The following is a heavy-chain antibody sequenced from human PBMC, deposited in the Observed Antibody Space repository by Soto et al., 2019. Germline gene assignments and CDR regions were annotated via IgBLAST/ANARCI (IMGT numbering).Heavy chain of an antibody. V-gene: IGHV3-21*01. CDR2: ISSNSAYI. Sequence: GGSLRLSSAASGFTLRSFTMNWVRQAPGKGLEWVSTISSNSAYIYYTDALRGRFTISRDNAKNSLHLQMNSLRAEDTAVYYCTRDASRDSSARGWFDPWGPGTLVTVSS. J-gene: IGHJ5*02. D-gene: IGHD6-13*01. CDR3: TRDASRDSSARGWFDP. CDR1: GFTLRSFT.